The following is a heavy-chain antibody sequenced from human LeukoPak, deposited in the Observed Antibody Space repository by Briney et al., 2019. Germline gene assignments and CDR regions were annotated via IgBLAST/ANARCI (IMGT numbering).Heavy chain of an antibody. D-gene: IGHD3-10*01. CDR2: IKYHGSDE. CDR3: ARIGGSGTYWDY. Sequence: PGGSLRLSCAASGFTFSDYWMSWVRQAPGKGLEWVANIKYHGSDEHYVVSVRGRFTISRDNAKNSLFLQMNSLRAEDTAVYYCARIGGSGTYWDYWGQGTLVTVSS. V-gene: IGHV3-7*01. CDR1: GFTFSDYW. J-gene: IGHJ4*02.